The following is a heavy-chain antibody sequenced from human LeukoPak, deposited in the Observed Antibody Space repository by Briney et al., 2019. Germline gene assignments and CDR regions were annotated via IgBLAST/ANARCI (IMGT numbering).Heavy chain of an antibody. Sequence: GGSLRLSCAASGFTFSSYAMSWVRQTPGKGLEWVSAISGSGGSTYYADSVKGRFTISRDNSKNTLYLQMNSLGAEDTAVYYCAKVRAPNAVPYYFDYWGQGTLVTVSS. J-gene: IGHJ4*02. V-gene: IGHV3-23*01. CDR3: AKVRAPNAVPYYFDY. CDR1: GFTFSSYA. CDR2: ISGSGGST.